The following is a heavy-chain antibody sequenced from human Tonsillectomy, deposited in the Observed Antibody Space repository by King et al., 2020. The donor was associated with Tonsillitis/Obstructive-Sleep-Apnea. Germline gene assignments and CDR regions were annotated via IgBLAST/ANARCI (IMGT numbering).Heavy chain of an antibody. D-gene: IGHD2-2*01. CDR2: IRSKAYGWTT. Sequence: VQLVESGGGLVKPGRSLRLSCTASGFTFGDYAMSWFRQAPGKGLEWGGFIRSKAYGWTTEYAASVKGRFTISRDDSKSIAYLQMNSLKTEDTDVYYCTRVRDIVVVPAALDYWGQGTLVTVSS. CDR3: TRVRDIVVVPAALDY. V-gene: IGHV3-49*05. J-gene: IGHJ4*02. CDR1: GFTFGDYA.